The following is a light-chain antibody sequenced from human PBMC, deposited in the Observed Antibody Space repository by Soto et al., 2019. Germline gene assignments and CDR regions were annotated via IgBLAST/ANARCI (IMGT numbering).Light chain of an antibody. Sequence: SLLTQPASVSGSPGQSITISCTGTSSDVGGYNYVSWYQQHPGKAPKLMIYDVSDRPSGISNRFSASKSGNTASLTISGLQAEDEADYYCCSYTSSSTPWVFGTGTKVTVL. CDR1: SSDVGGYNY. J-gene: IGLJ1*01. CDR3: CSYTSSSTPWV. V-gene: IGLV2-14*03. CDR2: DVS.